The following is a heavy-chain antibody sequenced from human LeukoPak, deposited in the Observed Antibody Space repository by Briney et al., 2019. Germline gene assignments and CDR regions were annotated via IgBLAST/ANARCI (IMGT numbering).Heavy chain of an antibody. CDR3: AKRVIIRYYFDS. V-gene: IGHV3-53*01. CDR2: IYSGGNT. Sequence: GGSLRFSCAASGFTVSSNYMSWVRQAPGKGLEWVSVIYSGGNTYYADSVKGRFTISRDNSKNTLYLQMNSLRAEDTAVYYCAKRVIIRYYFDSWGQGTLVTVSS. D-gene: IGHD3-22*01. J-gene: IGHJ4*02. CDR1: GFTVSSNY.